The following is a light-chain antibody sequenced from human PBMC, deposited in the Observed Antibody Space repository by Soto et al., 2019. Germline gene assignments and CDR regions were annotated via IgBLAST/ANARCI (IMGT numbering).Light chain of an antibody. CDR3: HQCTNWPPYT. V-gene: IGKV3-15*01. CDR2: DAS. Sequence: DIVMTQSPATLSVSPGERATLSCRASQSISNNLAWYQQKPGQAPRLLIYDASTRATGVPARFSGSGYWTEFTLTISSPQSEDFAVYYCHQCTNWPPYTFGQGTKLEIK. J-gene: IGKJ2*01. CDR1: QSISNN.